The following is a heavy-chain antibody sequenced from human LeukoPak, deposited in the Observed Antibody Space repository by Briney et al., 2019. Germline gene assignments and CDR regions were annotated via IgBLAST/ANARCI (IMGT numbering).Heavy chain of an antibody. Sequence: KPSQTLSLTCTVSGGSISSGDYYWSWIRQPPGKGLEWIGYIYYSGSTYYNPSLKSRVTISVDTSKNQFSLKLSSVTAADTAVYYCARVPDYGDYVSYFDYWGQGTLVTVSS. D-gene: IGHD4-17*01. CDR1: GGSISSGDYY. J-gene: IGHJ4*02. V-gene: IGHV4-30-4*08. CDR2: IYYSGST. CDR3: ARVPDYGDYVSYFDY.